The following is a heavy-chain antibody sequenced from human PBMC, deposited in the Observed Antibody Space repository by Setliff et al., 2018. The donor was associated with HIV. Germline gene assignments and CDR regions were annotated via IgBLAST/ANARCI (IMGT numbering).Heavy chain of an antibody. Sequence: PTQTLTLTCTFSGFSLSTSGMCVSWIRQPPGKALEWLARIDWDDDKYYSTSLKTRLTVSKDTSKNQVVLTMTNMDPVDTATYFCARMTYYYGSGSPGPDYWGQGILVTVSS. CDR2: IDWDDDK. J-gene: IGHJ4*02. CDR3: ARMTYYYGSGSPGPDY. V-gene: IGHV2-70*11. D-gene: IGHD3-10*01. CDR1: GFSLSTSGMC.